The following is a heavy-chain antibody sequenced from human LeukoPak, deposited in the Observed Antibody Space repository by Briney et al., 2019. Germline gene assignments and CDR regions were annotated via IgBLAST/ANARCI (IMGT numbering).Heavy chain of an antibody. D-gene: IGHD3-22*01. J-gene: IGHJ4*02. CDR2: IPSDGRNK. Sequence: GGSLRLSCAASGFTFSSSAMLWVRQAPGKGLEWVALIPSDGRNKFYADSVKGRCTISRDNSKNTLYLQMDSLRAEDTAVYYCARDYYDSSGYYPNLYYFDYWGQGTLVTVSS. CDR3: ARDYYDSSGYYPNLYYFDY. CDR1: GFTFSSSA. V-gene: IGHV3-30*04.